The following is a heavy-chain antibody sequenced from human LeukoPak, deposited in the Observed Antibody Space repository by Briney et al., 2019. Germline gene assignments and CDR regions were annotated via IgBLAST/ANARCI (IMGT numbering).Heavy chain of an antibody. CDR3: ARDQGQDYYDSSGDDAFDI. V-gene: IGHV3-7*01. Sequence: GGSLRLSCAASGFIFSSYWMNWVRQAPGKGLEWVANIKQAGSENSYVDSVKGRFTISRDNAKNTLYLQMNSLRAEDTAVYYCARDQGQDYYDSSGDDAFDIWGQGTMVTVSS. CDR1: GFIFSSYW. D-gene: IGHD3-22*01. J-gene: IGHJ3*02. CDR2: IKQAGSEN.